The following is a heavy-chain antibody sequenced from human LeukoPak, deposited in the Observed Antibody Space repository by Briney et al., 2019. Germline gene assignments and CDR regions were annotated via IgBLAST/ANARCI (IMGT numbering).Heavy chain of an antibody. Sequence: PGGSLRLSCAASGFTFSSYAMSWVRQAPGKGLEWGSAISGSGGSTYYADSVKGRFTISRDNSKNTLYLQMNSLRAEDTAVYYCAKPQQWLVRGYFDYWGQGTLVTVSS. J-gene: IGHJ4*02. CDR3: AKPQQWLVRGYFDY. D-gene: IGHD6-19*01. CDR1: GFTFSSYA. CDR2: ISGSGGST. V-gene: IGHV3-23*01.